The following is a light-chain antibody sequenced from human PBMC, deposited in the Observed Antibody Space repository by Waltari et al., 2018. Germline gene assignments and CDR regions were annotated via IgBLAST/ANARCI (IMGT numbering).Light chain of an antibody. J-gene: IGLJ3*02. V-gene: IGLV6-57*03. CDR3: HSYDSSDHGV. CDR2: EDD. Sequence: NFMLTQPHSVSESPGQTVTISCTRSSGSVGSSYVQWSQQRPGSAPTTVIYEDDKRPSGVPDRFSGSIDSSSNSASLTISGLGAEDEADYFCHSYDSSDHGVFGGGTRLTVL. CDR1: SGSVGSSY.